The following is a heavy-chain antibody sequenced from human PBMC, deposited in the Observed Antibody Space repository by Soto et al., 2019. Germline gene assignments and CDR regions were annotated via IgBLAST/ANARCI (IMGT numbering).Heavy chain of an antibody. CDR3: ARVVVIATYASKTVET. CDR1: GNTFNRYG. CDR2: IDNQNGET. D-gene: IGHD3-3*01. J-gene: IGHJ5*02. Sequence: GASVXVSCKSSGNTFNRYGINWVRQAPGQGLDWVGWIDNQNGETKYAQTLQGRVSLTTDASTNTAYMELKNLKSDDTAIYYCARVVVIATYASKTVETWGQGTLVTVSS. V-gene: IGHV1-18*04.